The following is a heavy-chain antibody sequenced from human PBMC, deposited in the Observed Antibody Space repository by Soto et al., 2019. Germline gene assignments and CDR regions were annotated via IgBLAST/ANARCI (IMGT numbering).Heavy chain of an antibody. V-gene: IGHV3-33*01. CDR3: ARDQGNDYSNYADY. CDR2: IWYDGSNK. J-gene: IGHJ4*02. CDR1: GFTFSSYG. D-gene: IGHD4-4*01. Sequence: PGGSLRLSCAASGFTFSSYGMHWVRQAPGKGLEWVAVIWYDGSNKYYADSVKGRFTISRDNSKNTLYLQMNSLRAEDTAVYYCARDQGNDYSNYADYWGQGTLVTVSS.